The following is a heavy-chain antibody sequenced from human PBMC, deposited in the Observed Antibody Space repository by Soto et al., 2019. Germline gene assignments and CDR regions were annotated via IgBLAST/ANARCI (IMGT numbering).Heavy chain of an antibody. D-gene: IGHD1-26*01. V-gene: IGHV3-23*01. CDR1: EFTFSSYA. CDR3: AKVKEGATDY. CDR2: ISGSGERT. J-gene: IGHJ4*02. Sequence: EVQLLESGGGLVQPGGSLRLSCAASEFTFSSYAMSWVRQAPGKGLEWVSIISGSGERTYYGDSVKGRFTISRDNSKNTLYLQMNSLRAEDTAVYYCAKVKEGATDYWGQGTLVTVSS.